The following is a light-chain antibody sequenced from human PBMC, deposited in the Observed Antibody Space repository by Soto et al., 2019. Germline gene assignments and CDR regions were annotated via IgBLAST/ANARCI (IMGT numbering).Light chain of an antibody. CDR2: SVS. V-gene: IGKV3-20*01. J-gene: IGKJ5*01. CDR1: QSLSSNY. Sequence: EIVFAHPPVTLSLSPWESAPLSLSVSQSLSSNYLAWYQQKPGQAPRLLIYSVSSRATGIPDRFSGSGSGTDFTLTIFSLQPEDWVVYKCPHSASPPNPFAQGTRLDIK. CDR3: PHSASPPNP.